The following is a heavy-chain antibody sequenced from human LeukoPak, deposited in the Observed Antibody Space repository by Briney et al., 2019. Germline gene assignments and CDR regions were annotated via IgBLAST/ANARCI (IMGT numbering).Heavy chain of an antibody. V-gene: IGHV3-11*04. CDR1: GFTFSDYY. D-gene: IGHD5-12*01. Sequence: GGSLRLSCAASGFTFSDYYMSWIRQAPGKGLEWVSYISSSGSTIYYADSVKGRFTISRDNAKNSLYLQMNSLRAGDTAVYYCARALSGYDDAFDIWGQGTMVTVSS. J-gene: IGHJ3*02. CDR2: ISSSGSTI. CDR3: ARALSGYDDAFDI.